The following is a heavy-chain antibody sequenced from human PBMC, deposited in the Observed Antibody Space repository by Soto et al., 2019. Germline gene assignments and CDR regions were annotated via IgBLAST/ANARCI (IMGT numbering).Heavy chain of an antibody. CDR3: AIWSNWNPLYYRGMDV. D-gene: IGHD1-20*01. CDR2: IIPLHNTS. Sequence: QVQLLQSGAEVKKPGSSVKVSCKVSGGAFTNYSLNWVRHAPGQGLEWLGGIIPLHNTSNYSLKLLGRGSVTADISSNTVYMHLSGLTSYDTATYYCAIWSNWNPLYYRGMDVWGQGTTVTVSS. J-gene: IGHJ6*02. CDR1: GGAFTNYS. V-gene: IGHV1-69*06.